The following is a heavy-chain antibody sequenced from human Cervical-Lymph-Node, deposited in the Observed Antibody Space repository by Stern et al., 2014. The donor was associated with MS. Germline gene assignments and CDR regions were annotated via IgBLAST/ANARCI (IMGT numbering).Heavy chain of an antibody. Sequence: QLQLQESGPGLVKPSQTLSLTCTVSGGSISSGGYFWSWIRQHPGKDLEWIGQIYYSGTTYYNPSLKSRVTISVDTSKNQFSLNLNSVSAADTAVYYCARASTGSTVAFDYWGQGTLVTVSS. CDR3: ARASTGSTVAFDY. CDR1: GGSISSGGYF. J-gene: IGHJ4*02. V-gene: IGHV4-31*03. D-gene: IGHD1-7*01. CDR2: IYYSGTT.